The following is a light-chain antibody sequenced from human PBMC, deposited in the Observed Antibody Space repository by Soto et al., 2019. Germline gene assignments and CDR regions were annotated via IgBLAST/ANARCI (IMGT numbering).Light chain of an antibody. CDR3: QQYRIDWT. Sequence: DIQMTQSPSTLSASVGDRASITCRASQRVNTCLAWYQQKPGKAPTLLIYDASSLQSGVPSRFSGSGSGTEFTLTISSLQPDDFATYYCQQYRIDWTFGQGTKVEIK. J-gene: IGKJ1*01. CDR1: QRVNTC. V-gene: IGKV1-5*01. CDR2: DAS.